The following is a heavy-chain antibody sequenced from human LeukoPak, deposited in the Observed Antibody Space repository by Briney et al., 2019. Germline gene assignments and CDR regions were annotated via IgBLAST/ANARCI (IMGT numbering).Heavy chain of an antibody. CDR3: AKDDSRGSGSSGWFDP. J-gene: IGHJ5*02. V-gene: IGHV3-23*01. D-gene: IGHD3-10*01. CDR2: ISGSGGST. CDR1: GFTFSSYA. Sequence: GGSLRLSCAVSGFTFSSYAMSWVRQAPGKGLEWVSAISGSGGSTYYADSVKGRFTISRDNSKNTLYLQMNSLRAGDTAVYYCAKDDSRGSGSSGWFDPWGQGTLVTVSS.